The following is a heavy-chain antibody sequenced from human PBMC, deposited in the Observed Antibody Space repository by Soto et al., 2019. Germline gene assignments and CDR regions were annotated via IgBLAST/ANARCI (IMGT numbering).Heavy chain of an antibody. CDR3: AGGAGYSFGKFDS. V-gene: IGHV3-33*01. CDR1: GFIFSTYG. CDR2: IWYDGSNI. Sequence: GGSLRLSCAASGFIFSTYGMNWVRQAPGKGLEWVSIIWYDGSNIFYTDSVKGRFTITRDNSKNTLYLQMSSLRAEDTAVYYCAGGAGYSFGKFDSWGQGTLVTVSS. D-gene: IGHD5-18*01. J-gene: IGHJ4*02.